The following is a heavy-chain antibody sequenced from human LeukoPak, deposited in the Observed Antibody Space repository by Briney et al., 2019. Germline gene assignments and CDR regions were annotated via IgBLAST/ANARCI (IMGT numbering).Heavy chain of an antibody. D-gene: IGHD6-13*01. V-gene: IGHV3-30*02. CDR1: GFTFSSYG. CDR3: AKDIGGSIAAAVFDY. Sequence: GGSLRLSCAASGFTFSSYGMHWVRQAPGKGLEWVAFIRYDGSNKYYADSVKGRFTISRDNSKNTLYLQMSSLRAEDTALYYCAKDIGGSIAAAVFDYWGQGTLVTVSS. J-gene: IGHJ4*02. CDR2: IRYDGSNK.